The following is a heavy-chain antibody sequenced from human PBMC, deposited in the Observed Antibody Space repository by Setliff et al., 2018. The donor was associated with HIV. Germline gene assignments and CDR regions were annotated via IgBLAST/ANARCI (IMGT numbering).Heavy chain of an antibody. CDR3: ARAFWSGYPFNMDV. D-gene: IGHD3-3*01. CDR1: GGSVSTGNYY. J-gene: IGHJ6*03. Sequence: PSETLSLTCTVSGGSVSTGNYYWNWIRLPPGKGLEWIGYIFYSGSTNYNPSLKSRVTISVDTSKNQFSLKLSSVTAADTAVYYCARAFWSGYPFNMDVWGKGTTVTVSS. CDR2: IFYSGST. V-gene: IGHV4-61*01.